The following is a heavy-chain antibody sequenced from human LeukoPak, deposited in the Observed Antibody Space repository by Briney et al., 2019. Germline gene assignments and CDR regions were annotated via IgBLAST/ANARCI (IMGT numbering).Heavy chain of an antibody. CDR2: IYYSGSP. J-gene: IGHJ4*02. V-gene: IGHV4-59*11. D-gene: IGHD5-18*01. CDR3: AREGYSYGLYYFDY. CDR1: GGSISSHY. Sequence: SETLSLTRTVSGGSISSHYWSWIRQPPGKGLEWIGYIYYSGSPNYNPSLKSRVTISVDTSKNQFSLKLSSVTAADTAVYYCAREGYSYGLYYFDYWGQGTLVNVSS.